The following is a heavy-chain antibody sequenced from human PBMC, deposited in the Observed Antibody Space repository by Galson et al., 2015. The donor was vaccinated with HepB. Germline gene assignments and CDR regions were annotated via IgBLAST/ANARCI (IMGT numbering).Heavy chain of an antibody. Sequence: SLRLSCAASGFTFSDYYMSWIRQAPRKGLEWVSYISSSGSTIYYADSVKGRFTISRDNAKNSLYLQMNSLRAEDTAVYYCARGPSAVDTAMVGAFDIWGQGTMVTVSS. V-gene: IGHV3-11*01. CDR1: GFTFSDYY. CDR2: ISSSGSTI. CDR3: ARGPSAVDTAMVGAFDI. J-gene: IGHJ3*02. D-gene: IGHD5-18*01.